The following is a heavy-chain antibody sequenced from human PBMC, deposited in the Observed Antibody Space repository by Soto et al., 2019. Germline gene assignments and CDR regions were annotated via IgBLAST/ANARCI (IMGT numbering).Heavy chain of an antibody. CDR2: IIPIIGTP. CDR1: GGTFRNHV. J-gene: IGHJ4*02. CDR3: ARDLEFRDGNISHLDY. D-gene: IGHD3-16*01. Sequence: QVQLVQSGAEVKKPGSSVKVSCKASGGTFRNHVFNWVRQAPGQGLEWMGGIIPIIGTPNYAQKFQGRVTITADASTNTVYLDESSLRSQDTAVYYCARDLEFRDGNISHLDYGGQGTLVTVSS. V-gene: IGHV1-69*01.